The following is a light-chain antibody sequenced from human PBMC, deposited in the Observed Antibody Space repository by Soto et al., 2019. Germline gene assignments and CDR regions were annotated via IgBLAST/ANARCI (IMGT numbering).Light chain of an antibody. CDR1: QSIGNW. Sequence: DIQMTQSPSTLSASVGDRVTIACRASQSIGNWLAWYQQKPGKAPNLLIYDASSLESGVPSRFSGSGSGTEFTLTISSLQPDDFATYYCQQYESYGLTFGGGTKVDIK. V-gene: IGKV1-5*01. CDR3: QQYESYGLT. J-gene: IGKJ4*01. CDR2: DAS.